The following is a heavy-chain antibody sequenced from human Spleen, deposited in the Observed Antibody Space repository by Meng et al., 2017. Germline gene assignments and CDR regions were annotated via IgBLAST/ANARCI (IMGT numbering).Heavy chain of an antibody. J-gene: IGHJ4*02. Sequence: GESLKISCAASGFYFSNAWMSWVRQAPGKGLEWVGRIKSNTDGGTTEYAAPVTGRFTISRDKSENTLYLQMNSLRPEDTALYYCARVIAAAYFDYWGQGPRSPSPQ. CDR1: GFYFSNAW. V-gene: IGHV3-15*01. CDR2: IKSNTDGGTT. D-gene: IGHD6-13*01. CDR3: ARVIAAAYFDY.